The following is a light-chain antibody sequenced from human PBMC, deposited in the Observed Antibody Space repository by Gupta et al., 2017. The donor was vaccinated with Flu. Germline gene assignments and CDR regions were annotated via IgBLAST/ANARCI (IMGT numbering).Light chain of an antibody. CDR2: RND. V-gene: IGLV1-47*01. CDR1: SSNIGSNY. Sequence: VTIACFGASSNIGSNYVYWYHQLPGTAPNLLIYRNDQRPSGVPDRFSGSKSGTSASLAISGLRSEDEANYYCAAWDDSLRGRLFGGGTKLTVL. CDR3: AAWDDSLRGRL. J-gene: IGLJ3*02.